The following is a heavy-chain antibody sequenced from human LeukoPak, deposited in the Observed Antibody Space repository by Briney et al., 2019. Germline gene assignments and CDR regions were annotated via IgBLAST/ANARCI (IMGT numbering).Heavy chain of an antibody. D-gene: IGHD3-22*01. V-gene: IGHV4-39*01. CDR2: IYYSGST. Sequence: SETLSLTCTVSGGSISSSSYYWGWIRQPPGKGLEWIGSIYYSGSTYYNPSLKRRVTISVDTSKNQFSLKLSSVTAADTAVYYCARPVGDSSGYYFPRVSFDYWGQGTLVTVSS. CDR3: ARPVGDSSGYYFPRVSFDY. CDR1: GGSISSSSYY. J-gene: IGHJ4*02.